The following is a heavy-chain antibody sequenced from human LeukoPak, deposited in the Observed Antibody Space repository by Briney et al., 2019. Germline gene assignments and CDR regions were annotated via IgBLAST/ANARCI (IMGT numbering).Heavy chain of an antibody. V-gene: IGHV4-34*01. CDR2: INHSGSS. Sequence: SETLSLTCVVYGGSFSGYYWSWIRQPPGKGLEWIGEINHSGSSNYNPSLKSRVTISVDTSKNQFSLKLSSVTAADTAVYYCARGQGYRYYYGSGSYAFDIWGQGTMVTVSS. D-gene: IGHD3-10*01. J-gene: IGHJ3*02. CDR1: GGSFSGYY. CDR3: ARGQGYRYYYGSGSYAFDI.